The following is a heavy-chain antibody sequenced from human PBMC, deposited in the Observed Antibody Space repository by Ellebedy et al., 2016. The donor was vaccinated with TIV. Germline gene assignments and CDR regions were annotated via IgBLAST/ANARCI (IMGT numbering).Heavy chain of an antibody. V-gene: IGHV3-7*01. CDR3: ARAETPSSSWYRSDFDY. CDR1: GFTFSSYW. Sequence: GESLKISXAASGFTFSSYWMSWVRQAPGKGLEWVANIKQDGSEKYYVDSVKGRFTISRDNAKNSLYLQMNSLRAEDTAVYYCARAETPSSSWYRSDFDYWGQGTLVTVSS. D-gene: IGHD6-13*01. CDR2: IKQDGSEK. J-gene: IGHJ4*02.